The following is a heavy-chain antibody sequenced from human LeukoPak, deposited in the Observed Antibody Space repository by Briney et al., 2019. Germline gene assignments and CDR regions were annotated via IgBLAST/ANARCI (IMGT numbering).Heavy chain of an antibody. J-gene: IGHJ4*02. CDR2: IYHSGST. CDR3: ARPRIAAAGTIDY. D-gene: IGHD6-13*01. Sequence: PSETLSLTCTVSGGSISSSSYYWGWIRQPPGKGLEWIGSIYHSGSTYYNPSLKSRVTISVDTSKNQFSLKLSSVTAADTAVYYCARPRIAAAGTIDYWGQGTLVTVSS. CDR1: GGSISSSSYY. V-gene: IGHV4-39*07.